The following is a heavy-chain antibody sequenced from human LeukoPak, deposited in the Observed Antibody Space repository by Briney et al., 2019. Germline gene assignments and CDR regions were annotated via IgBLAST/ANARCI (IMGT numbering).Heavy chain of an antibody. D-gene: IGHD3-22*01. V-gene: IGHV1-18*01. Sequence: ASVKVSCKASGYTFTSYGISWVRQAPGQGLEWMGWISAYNGNTNYAQKLQGRVTMTTDTSTSTAYIELSSLRSEDTAVYYCARVYSSDYYDSSGYAFDIWGRGTMVTVSS. CDR3: ARVYSSDYYDSSGYAFDI. J-gene: IGHJ3*02. CDR2: ISAYNGNT. CDR1: GYTFTSYG.